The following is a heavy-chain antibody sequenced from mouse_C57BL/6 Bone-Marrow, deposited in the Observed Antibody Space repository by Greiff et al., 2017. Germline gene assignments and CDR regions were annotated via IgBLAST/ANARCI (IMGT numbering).Heavy chain of an antibody. CDR2: IDPSDSYT. J-gene: IGHJ3*01. D-gene: IGHD1-1*01. CDR3: AREKGYGSSLWFAY. V-gene: IGHV1-50*01. Sequence: QVQLQQPGAELVKPGASVKLSCKASGYTFTSYWMQWVKQRPGQGLEWIGEIDPSDSYTNYNQKFKGKATLTVDTSSSTAYMQLSRLTSEDSAVYYCAREKGYGSSLWFAYWGQGTLVTVSA. CDR1: GYTFTSYW.